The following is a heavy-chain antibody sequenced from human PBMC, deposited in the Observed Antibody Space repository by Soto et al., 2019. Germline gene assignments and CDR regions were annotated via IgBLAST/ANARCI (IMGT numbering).Heavy chain of an antibody. D-gene: IGHD3-3*01. CDR1: GFTFSGFA. CDR2: LSGSGAST. CDR3: AKVTSGYFDY. V-gene: IGHV3-23*01. J-gene: IGHJ4*02. Sequence: EVQLLESGGGLVQPGGSLRLSCAASGFTFSGFAMSWVRQAPWKGLECVSTLSGSGASTYYADSVKGRFTISRDNSKNTLYLQMNSLRGEDTAVYYCAKVTSGYFDYWGQGTLVTVSS.